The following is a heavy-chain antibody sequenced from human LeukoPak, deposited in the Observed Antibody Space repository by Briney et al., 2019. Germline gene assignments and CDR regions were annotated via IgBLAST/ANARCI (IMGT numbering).Heavy chain of an antibody. CDR3: ARGYCSGGSCYGQYNWFDP. J-gene: IGHJ5*02. V-gene: IGHV1-18*01. D-gene: IGHD2-15*01. Sequence: ASVKVSCKASGYTFTSYGISWVRQAPGQGLEWMGWISAYNGNTNYAQKLQGRVTMTTDTSTSTAYMELRSLRSDDTAVYYCARGYCSGGSCYGQYNWFDPWGQGTLVTVSS. CDR2: ISAYNGNT. CDR1: GYTFTSYG.